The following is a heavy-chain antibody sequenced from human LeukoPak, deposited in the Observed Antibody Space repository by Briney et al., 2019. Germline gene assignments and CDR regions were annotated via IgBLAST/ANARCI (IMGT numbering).Heavy chain of an antibody. V-gene: IGHV1-69*04. J-gene: IGHJ4*02. CDR3: VSGPGYFDY. CDR2: IIPILGIA. Sequence: SVKMSCKASGDTVSIYAISCVRQTPRQGLEWMGRIIPILGIANYAQKFQGRVTITADKSTSTAYMELSSLRSEDTAVYYCVSGPGYFDYWGQGTLVTVSS. D-gene: IGHD7-27*01. CDR1: GDTVSIYA.